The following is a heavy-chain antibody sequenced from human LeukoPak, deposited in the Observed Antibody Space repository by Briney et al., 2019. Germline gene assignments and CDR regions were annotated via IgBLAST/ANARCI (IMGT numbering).Heavy chain of an antibody. J-gene: IGHJ4*02. CDR3: AKVGDNWDFDY. CDR1: GFTFSSYA. Sequence: GGSLRLSCAASGFTFSSYAMHWVRQAPGKGLEWVALISYDGSNKYYADSVKGRFTISRDNSKNTLFLQMNSLRAEDTAVYYCAKVGDNWDFDYWGQGTLVTVSS. CDR2: ISYDGSNK. V-gene: IGHV3-30*18. D-gene: IGHD1-1*01.